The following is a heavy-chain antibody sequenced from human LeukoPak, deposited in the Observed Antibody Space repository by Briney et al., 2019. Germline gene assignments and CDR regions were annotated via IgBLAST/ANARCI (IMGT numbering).Heavy chain of an antibody. CDR3: AKERYSSPHDAFDI. J-gene: IGHJ3*02. Sequence: GGSLRLSCAASGFTFSSYAMHWVRQAPGKGLEWVAVISYDGSNKYYADSVKGRFTISRDNSKNTLYLQMNSLRAEDTAVYYCAKERYSSPHDAFDIWGQGTMVTVS. V-gene: IGHV3-30*04. CDR2: ISYDGSNK. CDR1: GFTFSSYA. D-gene: IGHD6-19*01.